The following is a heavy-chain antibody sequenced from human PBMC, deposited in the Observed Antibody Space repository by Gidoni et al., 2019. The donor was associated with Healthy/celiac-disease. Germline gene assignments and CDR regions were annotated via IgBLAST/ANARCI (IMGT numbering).Heavy chain of an antibody. CDR3: ASVYCGGDCYPVY. Sequence: QVQLPESGPALVKPSETLSPTCTVSGCSISSYYWVWIRQPPGKGLEWIGYIYYSGSTNYNPSLKSRVTISVDTSNNQFSLKRSSVTAADTAVYYCASVYCGGDCYPVYWGQGTLVTVSS. J-gene: IGHJ4*02. D-gene: IGHD2-21*01. V-gene: IGHV4-59*01. CDR2: IYYSGST. CDR1: GCSISSYY.